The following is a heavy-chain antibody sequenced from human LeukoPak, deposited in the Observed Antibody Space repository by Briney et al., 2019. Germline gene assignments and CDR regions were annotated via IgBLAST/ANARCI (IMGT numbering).Heavy chain of an antibody. CDR3: ARYGFSTVWQGGWHAFHI. CDR2: INPTTGDT. Sequence: ASVKVSCKASGYTFTSYYMHWVRQAPGQGLEWMGIINPTTGDTTYAQKFQGRLTMTRDMSTSTVYMELSSLTSEDTAVFYCARYGFSTVWQGGWHAFHIWGQGTVVTV. J-gene: IGHJ3*02. D-gene: IGHD6-13*01. V-gene: IGHV1-46*01. CDR1: GYTFTSYY.